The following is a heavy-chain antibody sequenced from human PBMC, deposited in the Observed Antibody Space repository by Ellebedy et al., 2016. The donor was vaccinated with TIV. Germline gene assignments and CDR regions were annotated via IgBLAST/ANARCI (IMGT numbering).Heavy chain of an antibody. J-gene: IGHJ5*02. CDR1: GDRLSSTSGS. Sequence: SQTLSLTCGISGDRLSSTSGSWHSFRPSPSRGLEWLGRTYYSSRWFNDYAMSVKSRITINADTSKNQFSLQLNSVTSEDTAVYYCARVVNWFDPWGQGTLVTVSP. CDR2: TYYSSRWFN. V-gene: IGHV6-1*01. CDR3: ARVVNWFDP. D-gene: IGHD2-15*01.